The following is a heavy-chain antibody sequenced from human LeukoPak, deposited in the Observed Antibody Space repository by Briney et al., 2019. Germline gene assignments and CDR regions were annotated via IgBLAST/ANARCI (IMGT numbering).Heavy chain of an antibody. CDR1: GGSISSGGYY. V-gene: IGHV4-30-2*01. Sequence: PSGTLSPTCTVSGGSISSGGYYWSWIRQPPGKGLEWIGYIYHSGSTYYNPSLKSRVTISVDRSKNQFSLKLSSVTAADTAVYYCARDRFSGSSDYWGQGTLVTVSS. J-gene: IGHJ4*02. CDR3: ARDRFSGSSDY. D-gene: IGHD1-26*01. CDR2: IYHSGST.